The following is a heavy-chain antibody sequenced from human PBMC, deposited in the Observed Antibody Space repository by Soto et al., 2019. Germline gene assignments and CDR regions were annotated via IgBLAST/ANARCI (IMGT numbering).Heavy chain of an antibody. D-gene: IGHD1-26*01. Sequence: PSETLSLTCAVSGGSISSSNWWSWVRQPPGKGLEWIGEIYHSGSTNYNPSLKSRVTISVDKSKNQFPLKLSSVTAADTAVYYCARDALRYSGSYFAIWGQRTLVTVSS. V-gene: IGHV4-4*02. J-gene: IGHJ4*02. CDR3: ARDALRYSGSYFAI. CDR1: GGSISSSNW. CDR2: IYHSGST.